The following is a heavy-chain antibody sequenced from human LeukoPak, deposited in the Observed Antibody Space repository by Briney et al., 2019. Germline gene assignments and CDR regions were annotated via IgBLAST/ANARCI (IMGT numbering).Heavy chain of an antibody. CDR3: ATDAAYGYDRFDH. CDR2: IRSDGSDT. V-gene: IGHV3-74*01. CDR1: GFTFSDTW. Sequence: GGSLRLSCAASGFTFSDTWMHWVRQAPGEGLVWVSRIRSDGSDTRYAESVKGRFTISRDNAKNTLYLQMNSVRVEDTAVYYCATDAAYGYDRFDHWGQGTQVTVSS. D-gene: IGHD2-15*01. J-gene: IGHJ4*02.